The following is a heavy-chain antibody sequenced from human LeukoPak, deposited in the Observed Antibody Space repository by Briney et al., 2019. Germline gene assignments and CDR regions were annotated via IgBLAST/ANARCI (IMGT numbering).Heavy chain of an antibody. CDR2: INSDGSST. V-gene: IGHV3-74*01. CDR3: ARMRVVAGTIGYGMDV. D-gene: IGHD6-19*01. CDR1: GFTFSSYW. J-gene: IGHJ6*02. Sequence: PGGSLRLSCAASGFTFSSYWMLWVRQVPGKGLVWVSRINSDGSSTSYADSVKGRFTISRDNAKNTLYLQMNSLRAEDTAMYYCARMRVVAGTIGYGMDVWGQGTTVTVS.